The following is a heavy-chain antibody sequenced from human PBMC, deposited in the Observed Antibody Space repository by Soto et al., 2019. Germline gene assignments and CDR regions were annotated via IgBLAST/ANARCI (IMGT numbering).Heavy chain of an antibody. CDR2: IYYSGST. V-gene: IGHV4-39*01. CDR3: SRWQAESPIDY. CDR1: GGSISSSSYY. Sequence: QLQLQESGPGLVKPSETLSLTCTVSGGSISSSSYYWGWIRQPPGKGLEWIGSIYYSGSTYYNPSLKSRVTISVDRSRNHVSLMLRSVTAAESAVYSCSRWQAESPIDYWGQGTLVTDSS. D-gene: IGHD6-13*01. J-gene: IGHJ4*02.